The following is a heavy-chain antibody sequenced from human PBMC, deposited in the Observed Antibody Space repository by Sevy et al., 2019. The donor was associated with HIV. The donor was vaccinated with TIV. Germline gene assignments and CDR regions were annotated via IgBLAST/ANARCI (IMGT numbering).Heavy chain of an antibody. CDR1: GYLFSGYY. Sequence: ASVKVSCKASGYLFSGYYVHWVRQAPGQGLEWMGWINPKEGGTNYAQKFQGRVTMTTDTSISTAYLELNRLTSDDTAMFYCSRSVYGSGTYLNDYWGQGTLITVSS. J-gene: IGHJ4*02. V-gene: IGHV1-2*02. D-gene: IGHD3-10*01. CDR2: INPKEGGT. CDR3: SRSVYGSGTYLNDY.